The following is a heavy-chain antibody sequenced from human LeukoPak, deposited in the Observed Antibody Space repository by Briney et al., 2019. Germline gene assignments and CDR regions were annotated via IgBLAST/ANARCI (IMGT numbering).Heavy chain of an antibody. V-gene: IGHV4-39*07. D-gene: IGHD7-27*01. Sequence: SETLSLTCTVSGGSISSSSYYWGWIRQPPGKGLEWIGSIYYSGSTYYNPSLKSRVTISVDTSKNQFSLKLSSVTAADTAVYYCAREAPRTHDPLGWGQGTLVTVSS. CDR3: AREAPRTHDPLG. CDR2: IYYSGST. CDR1: GGSISSSSYY. J-gene: IGHJ4*02.